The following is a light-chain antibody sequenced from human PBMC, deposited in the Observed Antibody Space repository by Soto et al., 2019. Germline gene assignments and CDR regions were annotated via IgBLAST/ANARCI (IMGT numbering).Light chain of an antibody. CDR2: DAS. V-gene: IGKV3-15*01. CDR1: QSVDSN. Sequence: EIVMTQSPATLSVSPGERATLSCRASQSVDSNLAWYQQKLGQAPRLLIYDASTRATSAPARFSGSGSGTEFTLTISSLESEDFAVYYCQQYYYWPSNSFGQGT. J-gene: IGKJ2*03. CDR3: QQYYYWPSNS.